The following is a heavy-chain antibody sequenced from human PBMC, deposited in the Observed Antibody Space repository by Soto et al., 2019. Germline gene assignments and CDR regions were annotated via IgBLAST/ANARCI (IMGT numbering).Heavy chain of an antibody. Sequence: QVQLLQSGAEVKKPGSSVKVFCKASGGAFNTYTFSWVRQAPGHGLEWVGGIIPLYGTAKYAQKFQGRVTISADASTSTGYMELTSLTTDDTAVYYCARLPQGSGPALDYFDSWGPGTRVTVSS. CDR1: GGAFNTYT. CDR3: ARLPQGSGPALDYFDS. CDR2: IIPLYGTA. J-gene: IGHJ4*02. V-gene: IGHV1-69*01. D-gene: IGHD6-25*01.